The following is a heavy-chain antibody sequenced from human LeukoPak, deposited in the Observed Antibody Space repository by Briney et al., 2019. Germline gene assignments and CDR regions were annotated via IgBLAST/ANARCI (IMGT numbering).Heavy chain of an antibody. D-gene: IGHD6-19*01. CDR1: GGSFSGYY. CDR2: INHSGST. V-gene: IGHV4-34*01. Sequence: KPSETLSLTCAVYGGSFSGYYWSWIRQPPGKGLEWIGEINHSGSTNYNPSLKSRVTISVDTSKNQFSLKLSSVTAADTVVYYCARAGWYYAFDIWGQGTMVTVSS. CDR3: ARAGWYYAFDI. J-gene: IGHJ3*02.